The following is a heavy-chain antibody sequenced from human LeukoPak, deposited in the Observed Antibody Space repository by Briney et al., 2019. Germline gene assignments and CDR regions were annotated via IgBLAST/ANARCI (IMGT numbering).Heavy chain of an antibody. D-gene: IGHD3-9*01. Sequence: GGSLRLSCAASGFTFSSYGMHWVRQAPGKGLEWVAVISYDGSNKYYADSLKGRFTISGDNSKNTLYLQMNTLRAEDTAVYYCAKDGVLRYFDWLPTTILYYYGMDVWGQGTTVTVSS. J-gene: IGHJ6*02. CDR3: AKDGVLRYFDWLPTTILYYYGMDV. CDR2: ISYDGSNK. CDR1: GFTFSSYG. V-gene: IGHV3-30*18.